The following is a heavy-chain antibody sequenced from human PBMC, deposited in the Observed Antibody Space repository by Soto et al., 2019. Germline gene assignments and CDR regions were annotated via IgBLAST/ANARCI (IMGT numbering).Heavy chain of an antibody. Sequence: GESLKISCKGSGYSFTSYWIGWVHQMPGKGLEWMGIIYPGDSDTRYSPSFQGQVTISADKSISTAYLQWSSLKASDTAMYYCARQPAAGYYYYGMDVWGQGTTVTVSS. V-gene: IGHV5-51*07. CDR1: GYSFTSYW. D-gene: IGHD6-13*01. CDR3: ARQPAAGYYYYGMDV. CDR2: IYPGDSDT. J-gene: IGHJ6*02.